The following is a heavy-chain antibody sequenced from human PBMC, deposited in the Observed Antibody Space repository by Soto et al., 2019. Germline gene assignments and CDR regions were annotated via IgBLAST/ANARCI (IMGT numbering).Heavy chain of an antibody. CDR1: GGTFSSYA. D-gene: IGHD1-7*01. Sequence: QVQLVQSGAEVKKPGSSVKVSCKASGGTFSSYAISWVRQAPGQGLEWMGGIIPIFGTANYAQKLQGRVTMTTDTSTSTAYMELRSLRSDDTAGYYCARATHVGAGTTLRAGYGMDVWGQGTTVTVSS. J-gene: IGHJ6*02. CDR2: IIPIFGTA. CDR3: ARATHVGAGTTLRAGYGMDV. V-gene: IGHV1-69*06.